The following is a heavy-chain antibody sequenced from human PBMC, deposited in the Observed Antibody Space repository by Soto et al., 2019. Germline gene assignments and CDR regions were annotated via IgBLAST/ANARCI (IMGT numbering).Heavy chain of an antibody. Sequence: LRLSCAASGFTFDTYAISWVRQAPGRGLEWVSAISGSGATTYYADAVKGRFTISRDNSKNTLYLHIGSLRVDDTAIYYCATGTASYYFDSWGHGAPVTVSS. CDR2: ISGSGATT. CDR1: GFTFDTYA. CDR3: ATGTASYYFDS. V-gene: IGHV3-23*01. J-gene: IGHJ4*01.